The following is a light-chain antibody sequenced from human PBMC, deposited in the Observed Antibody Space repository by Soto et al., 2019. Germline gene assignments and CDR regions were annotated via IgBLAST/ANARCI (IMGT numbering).Light chain of an antibody. J-gene: IGKJ4*01. V-gene: IGKV3-11*01. CDR2: DAS. CDR3: QLRSNWPPLT. Sequence: EIVLSQSPATLSLSPGERATLSCRASQSVSRYLAWYQQKPGQAPRLLIYDASNRATGIPARFSGSGSGTDFTLTISSLEPEDFAVYYCQLRSNWPPLTFGGGTKLEIK. CDR1: QSVSRY.